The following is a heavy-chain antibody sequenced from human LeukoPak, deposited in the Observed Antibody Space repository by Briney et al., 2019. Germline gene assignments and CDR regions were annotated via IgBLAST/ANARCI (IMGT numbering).Heavy chain of an antibody. CDR2: ISYDGSER. CDR1: GFTLSSHG. Sequence: GRSLRLSCEVSGFTLSSHGMHWVRQAPGKGLEWVAHISYDGSERNHAEFVKGRFTISRDTSKNTLYLQMNSLRVEDTAVYFCASDLTGGWSYDEWGQGTLVTVSS. J-gene: IGHJ4*02. V-gene: IGHV3-30*01. D-gene: IGHD2-8*02. CDR3: ASDLTGGWSYDE.